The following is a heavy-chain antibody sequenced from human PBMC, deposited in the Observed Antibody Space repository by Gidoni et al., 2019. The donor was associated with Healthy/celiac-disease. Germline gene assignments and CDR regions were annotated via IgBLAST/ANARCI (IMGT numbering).Heavy chain of an antibody. CDR3: AKIPGSSSRYFDY. Sequence: EVQLLESGGGLVQPGGSLRVSCAASGFTFSSYAMSWVRQAPGKGLEWVSAISGSGGNTYYADSVKGRFTISRDNSKNTLSLQMNSLRAEDTAVYYCAKIPGSSSRYFDYWGQGTLVTVSS. V-gene: IGHV3-23*01. CDR2: ISGSGGNT. CDR1: GFTFSSYA. J-gene: IGHJ4*02. D-gene: IGHD6-6*01.